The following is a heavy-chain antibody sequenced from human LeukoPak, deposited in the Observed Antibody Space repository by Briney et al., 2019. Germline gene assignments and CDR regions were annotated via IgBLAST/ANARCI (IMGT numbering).Heavy chain of an antibody. D-gene: IGHD3-10*01. CDR3: ARGRLGSGDY. Sequence: ASVKLSCKASGYTFTSYAMHWVRQAPGQRLEWMGWINAGNSNTKYSQKFKGRVTITRDTSASTAYMELNSLRTEDTAVYYCARGRLGSGDYWGQGTLVTVSS. V-gene: IGHV1-3*01. CDR2: INAGNSNT. J-gene: IGHJ4*02. CDR1: GYTFTSYA.